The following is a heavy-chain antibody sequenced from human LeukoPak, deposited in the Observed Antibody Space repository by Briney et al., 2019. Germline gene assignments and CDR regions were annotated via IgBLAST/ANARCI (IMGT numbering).Heavy chain of an antibody. V-gene: IGHV1-2*02. CDR3: VRLDYGY. Sequence: GESLKISCQGSGYNFTKYGIGWVRQMPGKGLEWMGWINPNSGGTNYAQKFQGRVTMTRDTSISTAYMELSRLRSDDTAVYYCVRLDYGYWGQGTLVTVSS. D-gene: IGHD3-16*01. J-gene: IGHJ4*02. CDR2: INPNSGGT. CDR1: GYNFTKYG.